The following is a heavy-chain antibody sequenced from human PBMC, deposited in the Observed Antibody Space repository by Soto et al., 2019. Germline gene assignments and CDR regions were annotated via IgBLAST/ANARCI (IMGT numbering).Heavy chain of an antibody. CDR3: ARGHYYYGMDV. Sequence: PSETLSLTCTVSNGSVSSGTYSWSWVRQPPGKGLEWIGYIYYSGTTYYTPSLKSRLTMSMDRANDHFSLNLTSVTAADTAVYICARGHYYYGMDVWGQGITVTVSS. CDR2: IYYSGTT. CDR1: NGSVSSGTYS. V-gene: IGHV4-30-2*01. J-gene: IGHJ6*02.